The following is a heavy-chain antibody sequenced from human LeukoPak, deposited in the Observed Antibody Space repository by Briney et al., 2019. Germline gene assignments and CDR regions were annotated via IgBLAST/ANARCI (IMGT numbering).Heavy chain of an antibody. CDR3: ARVGITIFGVGDGDY. CDR1: GGTFSSYA. V-gene: IGHV1-69*01. D-gene: IGHD3-3*01. J-gene: IGHJ4*02. CDR2: IIPIFGTA. Sequence: SVKVSCKASGGTFSSYAISWVPQAPGQGLEWMGGIIPIFGTANYAQKFQGRVTITADESTSTAYMELSRLRSDDTAVYYCARVGITIFGVGDGDYWGQGTLVTVSS.